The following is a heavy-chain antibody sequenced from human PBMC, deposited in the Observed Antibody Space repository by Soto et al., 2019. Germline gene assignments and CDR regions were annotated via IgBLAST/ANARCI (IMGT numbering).Heavy chain of an antibody. CDR1: GFTFSTYS. V-gene: IGHV3-21*01. Sequence: PGPSLTLSCIGSGFTFSTYSINWVRQAPGKGLEWVASSSSRSDTYYADSVKGRFTISRDNAKNSVSLQMNSLRAEDTAVYYCAREYTAWPLAYGLDVWGQGTTVTVSS. D-gene: IGHD2-2*02. CDR3: AREYTAWPLAYGLDV. J-gene: IGHJ6*02. CDR2: SSSRSDT.